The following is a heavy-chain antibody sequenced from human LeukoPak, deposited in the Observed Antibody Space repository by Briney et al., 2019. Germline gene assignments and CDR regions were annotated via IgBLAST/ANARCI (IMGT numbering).Heavy chain of an antibody. V-gene: IGHV4-39*07. D-gene: IGHD3-3*01. Sequence: SETLSLTCTVSGGSISSSDYYWGWIRQPPGKGLEWIGSIYYSGSTYYNPSLRSRVTISVDTSKNQFSLKLSSVTAADTAVYYCARASNLGRFLEWPTLDYWGQGTLVTVSS. CDR3: ARASNLGRFLEWPTLDY. J-gene: IGHJ4*02. CDR2: IYYSGST. CDR1: GGSISSSDYY.